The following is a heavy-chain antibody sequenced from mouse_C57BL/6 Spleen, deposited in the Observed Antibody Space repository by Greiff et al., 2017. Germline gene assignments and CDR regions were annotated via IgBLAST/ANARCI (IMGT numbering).Heavy chain of an antibody. J-gene: IGHJ3*01. D-gene: IGHD4-1*01. V-gene: IGHV1-53*01. CDR3: ARKGGTGFAY. CDR1: GYTFTSYW. Sequence: QVQLQQPGTELVKPGASVKLSCKASGYTFTSYWMPWVQQRPGQGLVWIGNINPSNGGTNYNEKFKSKASLTVDNSSSTAYMQLSSLTSEDSAVYYCARKGGTGFAYWGQGTLVTVSA. CDR2: INPSNGGT.